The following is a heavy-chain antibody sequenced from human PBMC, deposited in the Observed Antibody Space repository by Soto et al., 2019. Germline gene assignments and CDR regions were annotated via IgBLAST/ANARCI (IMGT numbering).Heavy chain of an antibody. V-gene: IGHV3-48*02. J-gene: IGHJ4*02. CDR2: ISSSSSTI. D-gene: IGHD1-26*01. CDR1: GFTFSSYS. CDR3: ARDSYRIVGATGFDY. Sequence: GGSLRLSCAASGFTFSSYSMNWVRQAPGKGLEWVSYISSSSSTIYYADSVKGRFTISRDNAKNSLYLQMNSLRDEDTAVYYCARDSYRIVGATGFDYWGQGTLVTVSS.